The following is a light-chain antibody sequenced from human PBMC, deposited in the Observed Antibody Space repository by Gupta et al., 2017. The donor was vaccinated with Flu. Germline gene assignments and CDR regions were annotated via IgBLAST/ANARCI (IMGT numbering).Light chain of an antibody. CDR2: GAS. CDR3: QQYVSLLWT. Sequence: EIVLTQSPDTLSLSPGERATLSCRASESVSSTYLAWYQQKPGQAPRLLIYGASTRATGIPDRFSGSGAGTDFTLTISGLEPEDVAVYYCQQYVSLLWTFGQGTKVEIK. V-gene: IGKV3-20*01. J-gene: IGKJ1*01. CDR1: ESVSSTY.